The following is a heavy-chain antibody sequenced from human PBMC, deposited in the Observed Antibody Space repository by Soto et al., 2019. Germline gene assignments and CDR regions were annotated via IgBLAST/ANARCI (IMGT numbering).Heavy chain of an antibody. Sequence: QVQLVQSGAEVKKPGSSVKVSCKASGGTFSSYTISWVRQAPGQGLEWMGRIIPILGIANYAQKVQGRVTITADKSTSTAYMELSSLRSEDTAVYYCARDDGDSTRYGMDVWGQGTTVTVSS. CDR3: ARDDGDSTRYGMDV. D-gene: IGHD3-22*01. V-gene: IGHV1-69*08. CDR2: IIPILGIA. CDR1: GGTFSSYT. J-gene: IGHJ6*02.